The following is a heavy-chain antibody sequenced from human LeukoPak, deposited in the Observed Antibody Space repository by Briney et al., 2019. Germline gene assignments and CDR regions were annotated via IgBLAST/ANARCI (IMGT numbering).Heavy chain of an antibody. CDR1: GFTFRNHW. J-gene: IGHJ4*02. V-gene: IGHV3-53*01. Sequence: GGSLRLSCIGSGFTFRNHWMSWVRQAPGKGLECVSVNSGGSTYYADSVKGRFTVSRDNSKNTLYLQMNSLRAEDTAMYYCARGLGYCTSTTCLLPFDYWGQGTLVTVSS. CDR3: ARGLGYCTSTTCLLPFDY. D-gene: IGHD2-2*01. CDR2: NSGGST.